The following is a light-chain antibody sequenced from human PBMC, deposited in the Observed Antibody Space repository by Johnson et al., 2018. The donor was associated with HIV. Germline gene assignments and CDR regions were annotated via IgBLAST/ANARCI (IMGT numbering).Light chain of an antibody. CDR3: GTWDSSLRVGV. Sequence: QSVLTQPPSVSAAPGQKVTISCSGSSSNIGNNFVSWYQQLPGRAPKLLIYDNNKRPSGIPDRFSGSKSGTSATLGITGLQTGYEADYYCGTWDSSLRVGVFGTGTTVPGL. V-gene: IGLV1-51*01. CDR2: DNN. J-gene: IGLJ1*01. CDR1: SSNIGNNF.